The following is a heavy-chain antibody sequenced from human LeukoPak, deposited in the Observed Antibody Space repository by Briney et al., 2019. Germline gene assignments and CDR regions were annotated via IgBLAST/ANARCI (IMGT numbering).Heavy chain of an antibody. Sequence: ASVKVSCKASGYTFTNYDVNWVRQAPGQGLEWMGWMNPNSANTGYAQKFQGRVTLTRDTSISTAYMELHSLRSEDTAVYYCARDGEVASSYGYYYYYMDVWGKGTTVTVSS. CDR1: GYTFTNYD. J-gene: IGHJ6*03. CDR3: ARDGEVASSYGYYYYYMDV. D-gene: IGHD5-18*01. CDR2: MNPNSANT. V-gene: IGHV1-8*03.